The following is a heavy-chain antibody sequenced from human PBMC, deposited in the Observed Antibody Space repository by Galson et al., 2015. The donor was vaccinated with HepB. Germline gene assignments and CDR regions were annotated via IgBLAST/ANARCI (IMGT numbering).Heavy chain of an antibody. CDR1: GDSVSSNSAA. V-gene: IGHV6-1*01. CDR3: AREVLHYYDSRLRGRGAFDI. CDR2: TYYRSKWYN. J-gene: IGHJ3*02. D-gene: IGHD3-22*01. Sequence: CAISGDSVSSNSAAWNWIRQSPSRGLEWLGRTYYRSKWYNDYAVSVKSRITINPDTSKNQFSLQLNSVTPEDTAVYYCAREVLHYYDSRLRGRGAFDIWGQGTMVTVSS.